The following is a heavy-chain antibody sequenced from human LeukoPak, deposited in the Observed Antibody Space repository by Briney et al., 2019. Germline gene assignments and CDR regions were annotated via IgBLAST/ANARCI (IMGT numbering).Heavy chain of an antibody. J-gene: IGHJ4*02. D-gene: IGHD3-3*01. CDR3: ASGEYYDF. Sequence: PGGSLRLSCAASGFTFSSYAMPWVRQAPGKGLEWVAVISYDGSNKYYADSVKGRFTISRDNSKNTLYLQMNSLRAEDTAVYYCASGEYYDFRGQGTLVTVSS. CDR2: ISYDGSNK. CDR1: GFTFSSYA. V-gene: IGHV3-30-3*01.